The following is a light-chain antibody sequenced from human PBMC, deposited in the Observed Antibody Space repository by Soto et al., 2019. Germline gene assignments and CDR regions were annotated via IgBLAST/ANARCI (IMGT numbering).Light chain of an antibody. Sequence: DIQMTQSPSSLSASVGDRVTITCRASQSISSYLNWYQQKPGKAPKLLIYAASSLQSGVPSRFSGSGSGTDFTLTISSLQHEDLAAYYCQQSYSNPRTFGQGTKVDIK. CDR2: AAS. J-gene: IGKJ1*01. CDR3: QQSYSNPRT. V-gene: IGKV1-39*01. CDR1: QSISSY.